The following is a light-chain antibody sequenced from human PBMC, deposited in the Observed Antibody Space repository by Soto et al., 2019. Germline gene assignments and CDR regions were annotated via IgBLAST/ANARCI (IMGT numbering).Light chain of an antibody. Sequence: IVMTQSPATLSVSPGERATLSCRAIQSVSSSYLAWYQQKPGQAPRLLIYGASSRATGIPDRFSGSGSGTDFTLTISRLEPEDFAVYYCQQRGDWPPITFGQGTRLEIK. CDR3: QQRGDWPPIT. CDR2: GAS. CDR1: QSVSSSY. V-gene: IGKV3D-20*02. J-gene: IGKJ5*01.